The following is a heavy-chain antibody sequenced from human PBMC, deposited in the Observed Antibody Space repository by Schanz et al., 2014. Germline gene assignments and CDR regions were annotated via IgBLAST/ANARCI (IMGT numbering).Heavy chain of an antibody. Sequence: QVQLQESGPGLVKPSQTLSLTCTVSGGSISSATYYWSWVRQPAGKGLEWIGRIYSRGSSTYNPSRKSQVTIPIATPNNQSSRKLNAVTAADTAVYYCARGGSVATIAPYTWFDPWGQGTLVTVSS. CDR1: GGSISSATYY. J-gene: IGHJ5*02. CDR3: ARGGSVATIAPYTWFDP. CDR2: IYSRGSS. V-gene: IGHV4-61*02. D-gene: IGHD5-12*01.